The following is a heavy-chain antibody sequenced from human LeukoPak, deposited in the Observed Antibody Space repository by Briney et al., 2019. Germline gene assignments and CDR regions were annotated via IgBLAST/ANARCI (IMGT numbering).Heavy chain of an antibody. Sequence: PGGSLRLSCAASGFTFSSYGMSWVRQAPGKGLEWVSAISGSGGSTYYADSVKGRFTISRDNAKNSLYLQMNSLRAEDTAVYYCARDHDRGIARYMDVWGKGTTVTVSS. J-gene: IGHJ6*03. V-gene: IGHV3-23*01. CDR3: ARDHDRGIARYMDV. D-gene: IGHD3-10*01. CDR1: GFTFSSYG. CDR2: ISGSGGST.